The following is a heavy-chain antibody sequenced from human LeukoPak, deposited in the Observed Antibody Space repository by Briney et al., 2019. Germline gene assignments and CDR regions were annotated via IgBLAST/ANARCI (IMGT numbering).Heavy chain of an antibody. CDR3: VKVAKYYYGSETYYFFEH. CDR2: IKQDGSEK. V-gene: IGHV3-7*01. J-gene: IGHJ4*02. Sequence: GGSLRLSCVASGFTFSDYYMSWVRQPPGKGLEWVANIKQDGSEKYYVDSVKGRFTISRDNAKNSLDLQMNSLRVEDTGIYYCVKVAKYYYGSETYYFFEHWGQGTPVTASS. D-gene: IGHD3-10*01. CDR1: GFTFSDYY.